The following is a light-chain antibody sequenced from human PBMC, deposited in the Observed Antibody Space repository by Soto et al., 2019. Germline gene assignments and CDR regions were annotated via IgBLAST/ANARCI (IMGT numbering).Light chain of an antibody. Sequence: EIVMTQSPATLSVSPGERVTLSCRASQNFSSYLNWHKRSPGPAPRILAYGACARAAGIPDRGSGSGTGTDFTLTITRLEPEDSAVYFCQQYTGPPTTFGQGTRLEI. J-gene: IGKJ5*01. CDR2: GAC. CDR1: QNFSSY. CDR3: QQYTGPPTT. V-gene: IGKV3D-15*01.